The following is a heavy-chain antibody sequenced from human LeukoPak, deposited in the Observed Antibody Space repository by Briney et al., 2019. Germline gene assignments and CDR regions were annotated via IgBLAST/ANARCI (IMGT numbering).Heavy chain of an antibody. CDR1: GGSISSGGYS. Sequence: SQTLSLTCAVSGGSISSGGYSWSWIRQPPGKGLEWIGYIYHSGSTYYNPSLKSRVTISVDRSKNQFSLKLSSVTAADTAVYYCARYRPAANWFDPWGQGTLVTVSP. CDR2: IYHSGST. J-gene: IGHJ5*02. V-gene: IGHV4-30-2*01. CDR3: ARYRPAANWFDP. D-gene: IGHD2-2*01.